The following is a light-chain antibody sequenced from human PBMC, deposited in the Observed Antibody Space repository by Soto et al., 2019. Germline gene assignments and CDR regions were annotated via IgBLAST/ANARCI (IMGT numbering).Light chain of an antibody. V-gene: IGKV3-20*01. CDR3: QQYGSPPLYT. J-gene: IGKJ2*01. CDR2: GAS. CDR1: QSVSRSY. Sequence: EIVLTQSPGTLSLSPGERATLPCRASQSVSRSYLAWYQQKPGQAPRLLIYGASSRATGIPDRFSGSGSGTDFTLTISRLEPEDFAVYYCQQYGSPPLYTFGQGTRLEIK.